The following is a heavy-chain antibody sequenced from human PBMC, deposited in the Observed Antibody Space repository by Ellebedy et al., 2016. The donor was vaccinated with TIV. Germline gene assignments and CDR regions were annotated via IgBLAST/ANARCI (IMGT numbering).Heavy chain of an antibody. Sequence: GESLKISXAASGFTFSSYAMSWVRQAPGKGLEWISYISGSATHINYADSVKGRFTVSRDNAKNSLYLQMNSLRDEDTAEYYCARVAVIAAAGTYDHWGQGTLVTVSS. CDR2: ISGSATHI. V-gene: IGHV3-21*05. CDR1: GFTFSSYA. CDR3: ARVAVIAAAGTYDH. J-gene: IGHJ4*02. D-gene: IGHD6-13*01.